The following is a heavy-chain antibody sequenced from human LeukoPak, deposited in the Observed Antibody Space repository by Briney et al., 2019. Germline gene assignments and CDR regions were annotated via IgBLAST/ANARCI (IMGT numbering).Heavy chain of an antibody. V-gene: IGHV1-2*02. CDR3: VRYSHCNEDNCYEYFPH. D-gene: IGHD2-15*01. CDR2: INPNSGDT. J-gene: IGHJ1*01. CDR1: GYPFTNFY. Sequence: ASVRVSCKASGYPFTNFYLHWVRQAPGQGLEWMGWINPNSGDTKSQQRFQGRVIMTRDTSINTAYMELTGLRSDDTAVYYCVRYSHCNEDNCYEYFPHWGQGTLVTVSS.